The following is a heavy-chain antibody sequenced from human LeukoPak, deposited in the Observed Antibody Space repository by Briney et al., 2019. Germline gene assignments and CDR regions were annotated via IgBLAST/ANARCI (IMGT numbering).Heavy chain of an antibody. V-gene: IGHV1-69*05. CDR2: IIPIFGTA. Sequence: SVKVSCKASGGTFSSYAISWVRQAPGQGLEWMGGIIPIFGTANYAQKFQGRVTMTRDASISTAYMELSRLRSDDTAVYYCARVRYRLAETYIDYWGQGTLVTVSS. CDR1: GGTFSSYA. J-gene: IGHJ4*02. D-gene: IGHD3-16*01. CDR3: ARVRYRLAETYIDY.